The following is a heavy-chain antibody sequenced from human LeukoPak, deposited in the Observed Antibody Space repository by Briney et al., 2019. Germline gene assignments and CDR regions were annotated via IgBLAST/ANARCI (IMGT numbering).Heavy chain of an antibody. CDR2: ITLDGIST. J-gene: IGHJ4*02. Sequence: GGSLRLSCAASGFTFSSYDMHWVRQAPGKGLEYVSAITLDGISTYYANSVKGRFTISRDNSKNTLYLQMGSLRAEDMAVYYCANIPSLDYYDSSGYAGAYFDYWGQGTLVTVSS. CDR1: GFTFSSYD. D-gene: IGHD3-22*01. CDR3: ANIPSLDYYDSSGYAGAYFDY. V-gene: IGHV3-64*01.